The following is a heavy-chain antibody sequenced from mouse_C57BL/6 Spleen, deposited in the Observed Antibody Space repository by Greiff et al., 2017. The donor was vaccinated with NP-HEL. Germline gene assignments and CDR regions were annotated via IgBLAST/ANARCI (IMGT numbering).Heavy chain of an antibody. Sequence: VQLQQPGAELVRPGTSVKLSCKASGYTFTSYWMHWVKQRPGQGLEWIGVIDPSDSYTNYNQKFKGKATLTVDTSSSTAYMQLSSLTSEDSAVYYCASIDAPDYFDYWGQGTTLTVSS. J-gene: IGHJ2*01. CDR2: IDPSDSYT. CDR3: ASIDAPDYFDY. CDR1: GYTFTSYW. V-gene: IGHV1-59*01.